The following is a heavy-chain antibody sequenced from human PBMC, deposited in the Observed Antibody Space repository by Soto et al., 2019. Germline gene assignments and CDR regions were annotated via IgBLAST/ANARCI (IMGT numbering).Heavy chain of an antibody. CDR3: AKNPRNSGWSD. CDR2: IYSGGST. D-gene: IGHD6-19*01. V-gene: IGHV3-53*01. Sequence: GGSLRLSCAASGFTVSSNYMSWVRQAPGKGLEWVSVIYSGGSTYYADSVKGGFTISRDNSKNTLYLQMNGLRAEDTAVYYCAKNPRNSGWSDSAQGTLVTVS. J-gene: IGHJ4*02. CDR1: GFTVSSNY.